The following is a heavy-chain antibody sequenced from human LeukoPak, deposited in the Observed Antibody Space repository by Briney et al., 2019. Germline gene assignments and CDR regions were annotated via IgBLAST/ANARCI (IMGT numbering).Heavy chain of an antibody. V-gene: IGHV5-51*01. CDR3: ARHSPGGRYPWFFDY. CDR2: IYPGDSDT. J-gene: IGHJ4*02. D-gene: IGHD1-26*01. Sequence: GESLKISCRGSGYSFTTNWIGLVRQMPGKGLEWMGFIYPGDSDTRYSPSFQGQVTISADKSITTAYLQWSSLKASDTAMYYCARHSPGGRYPWFFDYWGQGTLVTVSS. CDR1: GYSFTTNW.